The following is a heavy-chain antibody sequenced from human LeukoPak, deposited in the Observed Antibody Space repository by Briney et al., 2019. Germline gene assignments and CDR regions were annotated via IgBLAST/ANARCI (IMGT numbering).Heavy chain of an antibody. CDR2: INPNSGGT. D-gene: IGHD3-10*01. J-gene: IGHJ4*02. V-gene: IGHV1-2*02. CDR1: GYTSTGYY. CDR3: ARSVGSFGENFHDY. Sequence: ASVKVSCKASGYTSTGYYMHWVRQAPGQGLEWMGWINPNSGGTNYAQKFQGRVTMTRDTSISTAYMELSRLRSDDTAVYYCARSVGSFGENFHDYWGQGTLVTVSS.